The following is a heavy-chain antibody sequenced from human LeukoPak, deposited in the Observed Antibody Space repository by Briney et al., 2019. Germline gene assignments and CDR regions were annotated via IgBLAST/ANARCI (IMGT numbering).Heavy chain of an antibody. D-gene: IGHD6-6*01. V-gene: IGHV3-23*01. CDR3: TRDKSASSPREWFDP. CDR2: ISPSGSAT. Sequence: GGSLRLSCAASGFIFGSFAMSWVRQGPEKGLEWVATISPSGSATYYADSVKGRFTISRDNSQTTLYLQMNSLGDEDTALYHCTRDKSASSPREWFDPWGQGIVVTVSS. J-gene: IGHJ5*02. CDR1: GFIFGSFA.